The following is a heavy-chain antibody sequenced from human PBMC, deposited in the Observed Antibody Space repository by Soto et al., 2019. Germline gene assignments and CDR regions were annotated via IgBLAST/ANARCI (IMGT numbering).Heavy chain of an antibody. CDR2: IWYNGSNK. D-gene: IGHD3-16*02. CDR1: GFSFSYYA. V-gene: IGHV3-33*01. CDR3: ARDYKDDYVWGSYRYHDY. Sequence: PGGSLRLSCTASGFSFSYYAMHWVRQAPGKAPEWAAVIWYNGSNKNYGESVKGRFTIYRDNSKNTLYLQMNSLRAEDTAVYYCARDYKDDYVWGSYRYHDYWGQGTLVTVSS. J-gene: IGHJ4*02.